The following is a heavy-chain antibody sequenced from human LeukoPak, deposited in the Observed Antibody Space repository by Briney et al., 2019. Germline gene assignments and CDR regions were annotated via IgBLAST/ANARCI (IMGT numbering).Heavy chain of an antibody. V-gene: IGHV3-23*01. J-gene: IGHJ4*02. CDR2: ISGSGGST. CDR1: GFSFRSYW. CDR3: ATYDSSGPWAPYFDY. D-gene: IGHD3-22*01. Sequence: PSGGSLRLSCVASGFSFRSYWMDWVRQAPGKGLEWVSAISGSGGSTYYADSVKGRFTISRDNSKNTLYLQMNSLRAEDTAVYYCATYDSSGPWAPYFDYWGQGTLVTVSS.